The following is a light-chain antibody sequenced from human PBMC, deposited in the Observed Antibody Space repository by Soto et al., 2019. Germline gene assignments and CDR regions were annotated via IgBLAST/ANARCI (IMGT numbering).Light chain of an antibody. J-gene: IGLJ2*01. CDR3: SSYTSRRTLV. Sequence: QSALTQPASVSGSPGQSITISCTGTSSDVGAYNYVSWYQQHPGRAPKLMIFEITNRPSGVSNRFSGSKSGNTASLTISGLQAEDESDYYCSSYTSRRTLVFGGGTQLTVL. CDR2: EIT. CDR1: SSDVGAYNY. V-gene: IGLV2-14*01.